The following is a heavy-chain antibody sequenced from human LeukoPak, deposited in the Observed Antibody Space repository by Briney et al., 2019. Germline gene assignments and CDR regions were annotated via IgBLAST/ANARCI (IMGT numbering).Heavy chain of an antibody. Sequence: PGGSLRLSCAASGFTFSGYWMHWVRQAPGKGLVWVSRINSDGSSTGYADSVKGRFTISRDSAKNTLYLQMNSLRAEDTAVYYCVRDGYSYGFMLAFDIWGLGTRVTVSS. D-gene: IGHD5-18*01. J-gene: IGHJ3*02. CDR3: VRDGYSYGFMLAFDI. V-gene: IGHV3-74*01. CDR2: INSDGSST. CDR1: GFTFSGYW.